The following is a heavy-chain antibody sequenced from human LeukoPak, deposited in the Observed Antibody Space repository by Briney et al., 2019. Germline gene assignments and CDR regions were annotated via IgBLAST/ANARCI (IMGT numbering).Heavy chain of an antibody. V-gene: IGHV1-18*01. CDR2: ISAYNGNT. CDR3: ARVVARTMTSFDY. Sequence: ASVKVSCKASGYTFSNYGISWLRQAPGQGLEWMGWISAYNGNTNYAQQLQGRVTMTTDTSTRTAYMELRSLRFDDTAVYYCARVVARTMTSFDYWGQGTLVTVSS. CDR1: GYTFSNYG. J-gene: IGHJ4*02. D-gene: IGHD1-1*01.